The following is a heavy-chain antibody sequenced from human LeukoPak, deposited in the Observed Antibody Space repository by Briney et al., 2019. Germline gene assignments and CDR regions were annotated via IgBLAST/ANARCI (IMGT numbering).Heavy chain of an antibody. V-gene: IGHV1-2*02. J-gene: IGHJ4*02. CDR1: GYTFTGYY. CDR3: ARGYCSSTSCYFRY. D-gene: IGHD2-2*01. CDR2: INPNSGGT. Sequence: ASVKVSCKASGYTFTGYYMHWVRQAPGQGLEWMGWINPNSGGTNYTQKFQGRVTMTRDTSISTAYMELSRLRSDDTAVYYCARGYCSSTSCYFRYWGQGTLVTVSS.